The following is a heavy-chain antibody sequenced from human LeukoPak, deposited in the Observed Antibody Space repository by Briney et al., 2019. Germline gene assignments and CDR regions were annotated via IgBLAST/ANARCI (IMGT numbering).Heavy chain of an antibody. J-gene: IGHJ1*01. CDR3: ARTAVAGTGSQYFQN. D-gene: IGHD6-19*01. CDR1: GGTFSSYA. V-gene: IGHV1-69*04. CDR2: IIPILGIA. Sequence: SVKVSCKASGGTFSSYAISWVRQAPGQGLEWMGRIIPILGIANYAQKFQGRVTITADKSTSTAYMELSSLRSEDTAVYYCARTAVAGTGSQYFQNWGQGSLVTV.